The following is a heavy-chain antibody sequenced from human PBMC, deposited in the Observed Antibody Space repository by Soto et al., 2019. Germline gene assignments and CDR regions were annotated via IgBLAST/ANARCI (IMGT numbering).Heavy chain of an antibody. D-gene: IGHD4-4*01. CDR3: ARAPVTTVTFDY. Sequence: SETLSLTCTVSGGSISSYYWSWIRQPPGKGLEWIGYIYYSGSTNYNPSLKSRVTISVDTSKNQFSLKLSSVTAADTAVYYCARAPVTTVTFDYWGQRTLVTVSS. CDR1: GGSISSYY. J-gene: IGHJ4*02. CDR2: IYYSGST. V-gene: IGHV4-59*01.